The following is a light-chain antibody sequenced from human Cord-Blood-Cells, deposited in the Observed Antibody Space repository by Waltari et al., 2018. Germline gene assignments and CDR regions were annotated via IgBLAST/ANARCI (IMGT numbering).Light chain of an antibody. Sequence: QSVLTQPPSVSAAPGQKVTIPCPGSTPNIGQNYVSWYQPLPGTSPKLLISDNNKPPSGIPDRFSGSKSGTSATLGITGLQTGDEADYYCGTWDSSLSAGVFGGGTKLTVL. J-gene: IGLJ3*02. CDR3: GTWDSSLSAGV. CDR1: TPNIGQNY. V-gene: IGLV1-51*01. CDR2: DNN.